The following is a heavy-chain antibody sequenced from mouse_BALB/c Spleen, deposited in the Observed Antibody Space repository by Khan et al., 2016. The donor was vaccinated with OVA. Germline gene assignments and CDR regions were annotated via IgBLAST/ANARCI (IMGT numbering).Heavy chain of an antibody. J-gene: IGHJ2*01. V-gene: IGHV3-2*02. D-gene: IGHD1-2*01. Sequence: EVQLQESGPGLVKPSQSLSLTCTVTGYSITSGYGWNWLRQFPGNKLEWMGYISYSGSTNYNPSLKSRISITRDTSKNQFYLQLNSVTTEDTATYYSARTARIKYWGQGTTLTVSS. CDR2: ISYSGST. CDR3: ARTARIKY. CDR1: GYSITSGYG.